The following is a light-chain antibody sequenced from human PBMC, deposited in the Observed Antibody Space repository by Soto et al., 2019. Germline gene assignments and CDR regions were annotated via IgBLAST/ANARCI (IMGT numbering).Light chain of an antibody. V-gene: IGKV3-20*01. CDR2: DAS. Sequence: EIVLTQSPGTLTLSPGERATLSCRASQSVSSSYLAWYQQKPGQAPRLLISDASTRATCIPARFSGSGSGTEFTLTISSLQPDDFATYYCQQYHSYSTFGQGTKVDI. J-gene: IGKJ1*01. CDR3: QQYHSYST. CDR1: QSVSSSY.